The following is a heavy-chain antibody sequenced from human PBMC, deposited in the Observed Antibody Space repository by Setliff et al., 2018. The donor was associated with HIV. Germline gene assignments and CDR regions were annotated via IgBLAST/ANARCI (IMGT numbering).Heavy chain of an antibody. Sequence: SETLSLTCTVSSDSISSSYWTWIRQPPGQGLEWIGYVHHSGSTKYNASLRSRVTMSVDTSKNLFSLTLRSVTAADTAVYYCARDFVHLTNYYDSDRYVYWGQGTLVTVSS. D-gene: IGHD3-22*01. CDR3: ARDFVHLTNYYDSDRYVY. CDR1: SDSISSSY. J-gene: IGHJ4*02. CDR2: VHHSGST. V-gene: IGHV4-59*12.